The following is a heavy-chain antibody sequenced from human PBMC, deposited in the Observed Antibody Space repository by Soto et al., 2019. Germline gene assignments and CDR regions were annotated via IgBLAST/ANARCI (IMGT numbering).Heavy chain of an antibody. CDR1: GYTFTSYG. CDR2: ISAYNGNT. V-gene: IGHV1-18*01. J-gene: IGHJ4*02. D-gene: IGHD6-19*01. CDR3: ARSFGPPFGWPPKPFDY. Sequence: GASVKVSCKASGYTFTSYGISWVRQAPGQGLEWMGWISAYNGNTNYAQKLQGRVTMTTDTSTSTAYMELRSLRSDDTAVYYCARSFGPPFGWPPKPFDYWGQGTLVTVSS.